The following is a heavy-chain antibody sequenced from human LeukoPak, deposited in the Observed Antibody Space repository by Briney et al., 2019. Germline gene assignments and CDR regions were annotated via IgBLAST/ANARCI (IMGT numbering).Heavy chain of an antibody. Sequence: GGSLRPSCAASGFTFSSYSMNWVRQAPGKGLEWVSSITSSSSHIYYADSVKGRFTISRDNAKNSLYLQMNSLRAEDTAVYYCAREEGEYYFDYWGQGTLVTVSS. CDR2: ITSSSSHI. J-gene: IGHJ4*02. D-gene: IGHD3-16*01. CDR1: GFTFSSYS. CDR3: AREEGEYYFDY. V-gene: IGHV3-21*01.